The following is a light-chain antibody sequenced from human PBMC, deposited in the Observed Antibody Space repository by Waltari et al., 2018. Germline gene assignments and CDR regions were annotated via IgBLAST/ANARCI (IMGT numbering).Light chain of an antibody. J-gene: IGLJ2*01. CDR1: KLATKL. V-gene: IGLV3-1*01. Sequence: SYELTQAHSVSVSPGQTATITCSGVKLATKLTSWYQQKPGQSPVLVLYQDTKRPSGISERFSGSNSGDTATLTITGTQTTDEADYYCQAWDIKNVIFGGGTKLTVL. CDR2: QDT. CDR3: QAWDIKNVI.